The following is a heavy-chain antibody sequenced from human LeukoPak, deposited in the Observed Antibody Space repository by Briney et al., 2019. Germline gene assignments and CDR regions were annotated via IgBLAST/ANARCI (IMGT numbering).Heavy chain of an antibody. Sequence: QTGGSLRLSCAVSEISITTTYMSWVRQAPGKGLEWVALIYSGGGTSYGDSVKGRFTISKDNSQNSLYLDSLTAEDTAMYYCATVGVSVPGRRAAFEFWGQGTLVTVS. CDR3: ATVGVSVPGRRAAFEF. D-gene: IGHD3-10*02. V-gene: IGHV3-53*01. CDR2: IYSGGGT. CDR1: EISITTTY. J-gene: IGHJ4*02.